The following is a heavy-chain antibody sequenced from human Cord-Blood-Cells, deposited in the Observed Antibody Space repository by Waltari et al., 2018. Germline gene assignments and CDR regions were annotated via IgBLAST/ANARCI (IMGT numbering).Heavy chain of an antibody. CDR3: ARGACSSTSCYPSDAFDI. J-gene: IGHJ3*02. Sequence: LTCTVSGGSISSSSYYWGWIRQRRGKGLEWIGSIYYSGSTYYNPSLKGRVTISVDTSKNQFSLKLSSVTAADTAVYYCARGACSSTSCYPSDAFDIWGQGTMVTVSS. CDR2: IYYSGST. V-gene: IGHV4-39*01. D-gene: IGHD2-2*01. CDR1: GGSISSSSYY.